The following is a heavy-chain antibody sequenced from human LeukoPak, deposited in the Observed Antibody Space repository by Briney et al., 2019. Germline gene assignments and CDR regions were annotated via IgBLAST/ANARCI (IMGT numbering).Heavy chain of an antibody. J-gene: IGHJ4*02. CDR2: ISSSSSYI. CDR3: ARDTSYFMVRGVVDY. Sequence: GGSLRLSCAASGFTFSSYSMNWVRQAPGKGLEWVSSISSSSSYIYYADSVKGRFIISRDNAKNSLYLQMNSLRAEDTAVYYCARDTSYFMVRGVVDYWGQGTLVTVSS. V-gene: IGHV3-21*01. D-gene: IGHD3-10*01. CDR1: GFTFSSYS.